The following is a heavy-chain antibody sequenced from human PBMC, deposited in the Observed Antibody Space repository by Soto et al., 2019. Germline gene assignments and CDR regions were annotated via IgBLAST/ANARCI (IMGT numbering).Heavy chain of an antibody. CDR1: GFAFSSYA. CDR2: ISVSGGST. J-gene: IGHJ6*02. CDR3: AKDHIVLTFYGMDV. Sequence: PVGSLRLSCSASGFAFSSYAMSWVRQAPGKGLEWVSAISVSGGSTYYADSVKGRFTISRDNSKNTLYLQMNSLRAEDTAVYYCAKDHIVLTFYGMDVWGQGTTVTVSS. V-gene: IGHV3-23*01. D-gene: IGHD2-8*01.